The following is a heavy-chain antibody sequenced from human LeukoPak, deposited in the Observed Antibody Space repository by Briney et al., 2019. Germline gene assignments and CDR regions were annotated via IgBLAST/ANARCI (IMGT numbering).Heavy chain of an antibody. D-gene: IGHD1/OR15-1a*01. V-gene: IGHV1-69*05. J-gene: IGHJ4*02. Sequence: SVKVSCKASGGTFSSYAISWVRQAPGQGLEWMGGIIPIFGTANYAQKFQGRVTMTTDTSTSTAYMELRSLRSDDTAVYYCARDLGAGTNDYWGQGTLVTVSS. CDR2: IIPIFGTA. CDR1: GGTFSSYA. CDR3: ARDLGAGTNDY.